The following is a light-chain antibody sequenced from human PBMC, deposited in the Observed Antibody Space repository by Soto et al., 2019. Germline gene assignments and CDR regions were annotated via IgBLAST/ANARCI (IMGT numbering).Light chain of an antibody. V-gene: IGLV2-14*03. CDR2: EVI. Sequence: QSALTQPASVSGSPGQSITISCTGTSSDVAAYNFVSWYQQHPGEVPTLMIYEVIKRPSGISDRFSGSKSGNTASLTISGLQAEDEADYYCSAYTHANTVIFGGGTKLTVL. CDR3: SAYTHANTVI. J-gene: IGLJ2*01. CDR1: SSDVAAYNF.